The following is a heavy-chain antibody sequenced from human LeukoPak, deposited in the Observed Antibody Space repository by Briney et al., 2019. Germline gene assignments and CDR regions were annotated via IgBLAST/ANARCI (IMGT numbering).Heavy chain of an antibody. Sequence: ASVKVSCKASGYTFTSYDINWVRQATGQGLEWMGWMNPNSGNTGYAQKFQGRVTMTRNTSISTAYMELSSLRSEDTAVYYCARGSRITMVRGVIPRYYYYYYMDVWGKGTTVTISS. V-gene: IGHV1-8*01. CDR3: ARGSRITMVRGVIPRYYYYYYMDV. D-gene: IGHD3-10*01. CDR1: GYTFTSYD. J-gene: IGHJ6*03. CDR2: MNPNSGNT.